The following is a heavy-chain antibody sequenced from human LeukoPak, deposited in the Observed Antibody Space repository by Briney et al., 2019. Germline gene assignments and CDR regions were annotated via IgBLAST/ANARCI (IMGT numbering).Heavy chain of an antibody. CDR1: GGSFSGYA. D-gene: IGHD5-12*01. V-gene: IGHV1-69*13. Sequence: GASVKVSCKASGGSFSGYAISWVRQAPGQGLEWMGGIIPIFGTASYAQKFQGRVTITADESTSTAYMELSSLRSEDTAVYYCARDGGYAPSWGQGPLVTVSS. CDR2: IIPIFGTA. CDR3: ARDGGYAPS. J-gene: IGHJ4*02.